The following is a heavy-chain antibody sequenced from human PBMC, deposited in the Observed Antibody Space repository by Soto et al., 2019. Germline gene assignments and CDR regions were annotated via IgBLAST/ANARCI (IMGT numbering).Heavy chain of an antibody. CDR2: IDPSDSYT. J-gene: IGHJ6*02. CDR3: ASDVPAAIEEEGYYYYGMDV. Sequence: PGESLKISCKGSGYSFTSYWISWVRQMPGKGLEWMGRIDPSDSYTNYSPSFQGHVTISADKSISTAYLQWSSLKASDTAMYYCASDVPAAIEEEGYYYYGMDVWGQGTTVTVSS. V-gene: IGHV5-10-1*01. CDR1: GYSFTSYW. D-gene: IGHD2-2*02.